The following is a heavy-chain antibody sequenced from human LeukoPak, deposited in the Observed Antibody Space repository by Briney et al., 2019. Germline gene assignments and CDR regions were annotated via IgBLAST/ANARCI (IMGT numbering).Heavy chain of an antibody. J-gene: IGHJ4*02. D-gene: IGHD3-9*01. CDR2: IYVNGYT. V-gene: IGHV4-39*01. Sequence: SETLSLTCTVSGGSISSPSKHWGWIRQPPGKGLEWIGSIYVNGYTYYNLSLKSRLTQSVDTSKNQSSLKVSSVTAADTAVYCCASLDWVCGGSGSFDYWGQGALVTVSS. CDR3: ASLDWVCGGSGSFDY. CDR1: GGSISSPSKH.